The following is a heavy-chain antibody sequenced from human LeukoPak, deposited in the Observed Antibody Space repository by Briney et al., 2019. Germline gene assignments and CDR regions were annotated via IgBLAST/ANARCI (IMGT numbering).Heavy chain of an antibody. CDR2: IWYDGTNK. CDR3: AKDRCTNGVCYSLFDY. D-gene: IGHD2-8*01. Sequence: GGSLRLSCAASGFTFSSYAMSWVRQAPGKGLEWEAVIWYDGTNKYYADSVKGRFTISRDNSKNTLYLQMNSLRAEDTAVYYCAKDRCTNGVCYSLFDYWGQGTLVTVSS. J-gene: IGHJ4*02. CDR1: GFTFSSYA. V-gene: IGHV3-33*06.